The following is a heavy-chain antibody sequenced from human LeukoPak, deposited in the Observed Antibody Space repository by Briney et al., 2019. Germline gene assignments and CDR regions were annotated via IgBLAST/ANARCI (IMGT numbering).Heavy chain of an antibody. Sequence: ASVKVSCKASGYTFTGYYMHWVRQAPGQGLEWMGWISAYNGNTNYAQKLQGRVTMTTDTSTSTAYMELRSLRSDDTAVYYCARHRITIFGVVIGGFDPWGQGTLVTVSS. J-gene: IGHJ5*02. CDR1: GYTFTGYY. D-gene: IGHD3-3*01. CDR2: ISAYNGNT. CDR3: ARHRITIFGVVIGGFDP. V-gene: IGHV1-18*04.